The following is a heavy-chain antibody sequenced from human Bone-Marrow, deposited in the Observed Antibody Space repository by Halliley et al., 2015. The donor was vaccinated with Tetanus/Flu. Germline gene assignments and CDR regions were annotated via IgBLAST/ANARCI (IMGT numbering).Heavy chain of an antibody. D-gene: IGHD2-15*01. CDR3: ARGAYWAFDY. J-gene: IGHJ4*02. Sequence: GLVWVSRIKADGSTTLYADSVKGRFTIARDNSKNTVYLQMNRLRGEDTAVYFGARGAYWAFDYWGQGAVVTVSS. V-gene: IGHV3-74*01. CDR2: IKADGSTT.